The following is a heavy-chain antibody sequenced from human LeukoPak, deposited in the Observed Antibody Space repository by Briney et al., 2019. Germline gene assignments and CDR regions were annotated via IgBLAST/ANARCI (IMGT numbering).Heavy chain of an antibody. CDR3: ARELEFGESHMAFDI. CDR2: IIPIFGTA. D-gene: IGHD3-10*01. CDR1: GGTFSSYA. V-gene: IGHV1-69*06. J-gene: IGHJ3*02. Sequence: SVKVSCKASGGTFSSYAISWVRQAPGQGLEWMGGIIPIFGTANYAQKFQGRVTITADKSTSTAYMELSSLRSEDTAVYYCARELEFGESHMAFDIWGQGTMVTVSS.